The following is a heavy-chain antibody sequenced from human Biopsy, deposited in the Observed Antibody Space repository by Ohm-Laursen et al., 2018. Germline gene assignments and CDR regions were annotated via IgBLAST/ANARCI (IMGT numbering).Heavy chain of an antibody. CDR3: ARDLPSSYYYAMDV. V-gene: IGHV4-4*07. CDR1: GGTISNFY. Sequence: TLSLTCNVSGGTISNFYWSWIRQPAGKGLEWIGRIYSSGFTVYNPSLKSRVSMSVDTSKNQLPLTLRSVTAADTAVYYCARDLPSSYYYAMDVWGQGTTVNVSS. CDR2: IYSSGFT. J-gene: IGHJ6*02.